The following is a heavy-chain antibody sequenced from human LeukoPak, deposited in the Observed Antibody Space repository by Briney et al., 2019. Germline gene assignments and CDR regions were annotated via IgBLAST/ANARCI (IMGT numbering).Heavy chain of an antibody. CDR3: ARPPRAVAGTDSDY. V-gene: IGHV4-39*01. Sequence: SETLSLTCTVSGGSISSSSYYWGWIRQPPGKGLEWIGSIYYSGSTYYNPSLKSRVTISVDTSKNQFSLKLSSVTAADTAVYYCARPPRAVAGTDSDYWGQGTLVTVSS. J-gene: IGHJ4*02. CDR2: IYYSGST. CDR1: GGSISSSSYY. D-gene: IGHD6-19*01.